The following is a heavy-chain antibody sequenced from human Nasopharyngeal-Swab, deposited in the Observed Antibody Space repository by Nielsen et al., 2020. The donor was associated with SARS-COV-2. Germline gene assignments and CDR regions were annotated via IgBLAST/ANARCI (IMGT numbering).Heavy chain of an antibody. V-gene: IGHV3-9*01. Sequence: SLKISCAASGFTFDDYAMHWVRQAPGKGLEWVSGISWNSGSIGYAESVKGRFTISRDNAKNSLYLQMNSLRAEDTALYYCAKIGTGSSGYRYFAYWGQGTLVTVSS. J-gene: IGHJ4*02. CDR2: ISWNSGSI. CDR1: GFTFDDYA. D-gene: IGHD3-22*01. CDR3: AKIGTGSSGYRYFAY.